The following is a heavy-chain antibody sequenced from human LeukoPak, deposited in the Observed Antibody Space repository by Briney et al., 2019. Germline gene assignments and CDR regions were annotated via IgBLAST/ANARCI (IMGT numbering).Heavy chain of an antibody. D-gene: IGHD3-3*01. Sequence: GGSLRLFCAASGFTFSSYAMSWVRQAPGKGLEWVSAISGSGGSTYYADSVKGRFTISRDNSKNTLYLQMNSLRAEDTAVYYCAKDSKTYYDFWSGYYPFDYWGQGTLVTVSS. J-gene: IGHJ4*02. V-gene: IGHV3-23*01. CDR1: GFTFSSYA. CDR3: AKDSKTYYDFWSGYYPFDY. CDR2: ISGSGGST.